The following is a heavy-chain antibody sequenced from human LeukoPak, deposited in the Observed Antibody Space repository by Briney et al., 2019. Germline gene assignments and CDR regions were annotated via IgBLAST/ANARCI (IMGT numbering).Heavy chain of an antibody. CDR1: GFTFSSYD. CDR3: ARGLRRFGAFRFDP. V-gene: IGHV3-13*01. CDR2: IGTAGDT. J-gene: IGHJ5*02. Sequence: GGSLRLSCAASGFTFSSYDMHWVRQATGKGLEWVSAIGTAGDTYYPGSVKGRFTISRENAKNSLYLQMNSLRAGDTAVYYCARGLRRFGAFRFDPWGQGTLVTVSS. D-gene: IGHD3-10*01.